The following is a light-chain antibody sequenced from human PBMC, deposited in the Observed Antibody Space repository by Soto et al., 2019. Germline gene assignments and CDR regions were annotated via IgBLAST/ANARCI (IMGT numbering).Light chain of an antibody. CDR3: QQYNDWPPIT. CDR1: PSVGSD. Sequence: ETVMTQSPATLSVSPGDRATLSSRSSPSVGSDLAWYQQKRGQAPRLLIYGASTRATGIPARFSGSASGTEFTLTISGLQSEEFAVYYCQQYNDWPPITFGQGTRLEIK. CDR2: GAS. V-gene: IGKV3-15*01. J-gene: IGKJ5*01.